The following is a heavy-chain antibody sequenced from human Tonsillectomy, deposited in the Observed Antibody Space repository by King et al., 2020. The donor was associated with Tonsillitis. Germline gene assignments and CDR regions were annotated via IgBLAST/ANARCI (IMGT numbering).Heavy chain of an antibody. J-gene: IGHJ4*02. V-gene: IGHV4-59*01. Sequence: QLQESGPGLVKPSETLSLTCTVSGGSISTYYWSWNRQPPGKGLEWIGYIFYSGGTSYNPALRSRVTISVDTSKNQFSLKLSSVTAADTAVYYCARASTEGGNYDYWGQGTLVTVSS. D-gene: IGHD2-15*01. CDR1: GGSISTYY. CDR3: ARASTEGGNYDY. CDR2: IFYSGGT.